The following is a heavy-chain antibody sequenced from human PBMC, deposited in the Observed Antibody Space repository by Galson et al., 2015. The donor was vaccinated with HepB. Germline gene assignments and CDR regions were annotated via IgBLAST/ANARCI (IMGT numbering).Heavy chain of an antibody. CDR3: ARDWVATTRRGSDDDY. V-gene: IGHV3-21*01. Sequence: SLRLSCAASGFTFSSYSMNWVRQAPGKGLEWVSSISSSSSYIYYADSVKGRFTISRDNAKNSLYLQMNSLRAEDTAVYYCARDWVATTRRGSDDDYWGQGTLVTVSS. CDR1: GFTFSSYS. J-gene: IGHJ4*02. D-gene: IGHD5-12*01. CDR2: ISSSSSYI.